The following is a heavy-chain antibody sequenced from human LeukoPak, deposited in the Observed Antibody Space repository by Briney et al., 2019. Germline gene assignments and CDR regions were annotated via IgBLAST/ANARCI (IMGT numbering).Heavy chain of an antibody. V-gene: IGHV4-59*01. CDR1: GGSISSYY. J-gene: IGHJ6*02. Sequence: PSETPSLTCTVSGGSISSYYWSWIRQPPGKGLEWIGYIYYSGSTNYNPSLKSRVTISVDTSKNQFSLKLSSVTAADTAVYYCARDLLRYDFWSGPSRSDYGMDVWGQGTTVTVSS. CDR3: ARDLLRYDFWSGPSRSDYGMDV. D-gene: IGHD3-3*01. CDR2: IYYSGST.